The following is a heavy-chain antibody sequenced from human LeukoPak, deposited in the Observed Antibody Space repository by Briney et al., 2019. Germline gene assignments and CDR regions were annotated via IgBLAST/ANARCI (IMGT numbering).Heavy chain of an antibody. V-gene: IGHV3-23*01. CDR2: ISESGAST. J-gene: IGHJ5*02. D-gene: IGHD3-16*01. CDR1: GFTFSSYA. CDR3: AKDDYGVTSINLFDP. Sequence: GGSLRLSREASGFTFSSYALTWVRPAPGKGLECVSAISESGASTYYADSLKGRFTISRDNSKNTMYLQMNSLRAEDTAVYYCAKDDYGVTSINLFDPWGQGTLVTVS.